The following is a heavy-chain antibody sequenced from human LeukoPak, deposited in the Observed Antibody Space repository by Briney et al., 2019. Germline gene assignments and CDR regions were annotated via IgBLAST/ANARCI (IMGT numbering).Heavy chain of an antibody. V-gene: IGHV4-59*08. J-gene: IGHJ4*02. CDR1: GDSMSRYY. D-gene: IGHD3-3*01. Sequence: SETLSLTCTVSGDSMSRYYWNWIRQPPGKGLEWIGYMSYSGSTNYNPSLNSRVTISLDKSKDQVSLTLRSVTAADTATYYCASLIGGVEARRFDSWGQGTLVTVSS. CDR3: ASLIGGVEARRFDS. CDR2: MSYSGST.